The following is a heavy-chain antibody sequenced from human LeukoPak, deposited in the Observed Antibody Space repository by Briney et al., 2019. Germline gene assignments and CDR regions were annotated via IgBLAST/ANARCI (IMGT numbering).Heavy chain of an antibody. CDR2: IWYDGSNK. V-gene: IGHV3-33*01. Sequence: GGSLRLSCAASGFTFSSYGMHWVRQAPGKGLEWVAVIWYDGSNKYYADSVKGRFTISRDNSKNTLYLQMNSLRAEDTAVYYCARGPYSSGWYGLDYWGQGTLVTVSS. D-gene: IGHD6-19*01. J-gene: IGHJ4*02. CDR1: GFTFSSYG. CDR3: ARGPYSSGWYGLDY.